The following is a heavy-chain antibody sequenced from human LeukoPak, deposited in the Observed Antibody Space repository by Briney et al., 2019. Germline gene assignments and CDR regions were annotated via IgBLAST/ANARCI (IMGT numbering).Heavy chain of an antibody. CDR1: GFTFSSYG. J-gene: IGHJ4*02. CDR3: AKDQGITIFGVVIDYFDY. CDR2: IRDDGSNK. V-gene: IGHV3-30*02. D-gene: IGHD3-3*01. Sequence: GGSLRLSCAASGFTFSSYGMHWVRQAPGKGSGWVAFIRDDGSNKYYADSVKGRFTISRDNSKNTLYLQMNSLRAEDTAVYYCAKDQGITIFGVVIDYFDYWGQGTLVTVSS.